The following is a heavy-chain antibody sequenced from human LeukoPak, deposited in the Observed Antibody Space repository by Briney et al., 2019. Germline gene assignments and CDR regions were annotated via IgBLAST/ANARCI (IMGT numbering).Heavy chain of an antibody. CDR2: IYTSGST. D-gene: IGHD6-13*01. CDR3: ARGGRQQLVNL. Sequence: TSSETLSLTCTVSGGSINNYYCSWIRQSAGKGLEWIGRIYTSGSTNYNPSLESRVTMSVDTSKNQFSLNLSSVTAADTAVYFCARGGRQQLVNLWGQGTLVTVSS. V-gene: IGHV4-4*07. J-gene: IGHJ4*02. CDR1: GGSINNYY.